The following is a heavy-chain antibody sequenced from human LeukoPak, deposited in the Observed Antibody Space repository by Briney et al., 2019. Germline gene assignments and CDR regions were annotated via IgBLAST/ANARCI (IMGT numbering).Heavy chain of an antibody. D-gene: IGHD1-26*01. CDR1: GFTFSSYG. CDR3: AKPGDAVTTGATVGEFDY. J-gene: IGHJ4*02. Sequence: GGSLRLSCAASGFTFSSYGMSWVRQAPGKGLEWVSAISGSGGSTYYADSEKGRFTISRDNSKNTLYLQMNSLRAEDTAVYYCAKPGDAVTTGATVGEFDYWGQGTLVTVSS. V-gene: IGHV3-23*01. CDR2: ISGSGGST.